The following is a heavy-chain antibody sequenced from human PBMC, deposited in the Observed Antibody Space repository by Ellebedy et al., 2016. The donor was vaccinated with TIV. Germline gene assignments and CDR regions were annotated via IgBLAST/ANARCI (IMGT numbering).Heavy chain of an antibody. CDR1: GFTFSSYE. CDR2: ISSSGSTI. CDR3: ARAVGGGEGAFDI. J-gene: IGHJ3*02. Sequence: GGSLRLSCAASGFTFSSYEMNWVRQAPGKGLEWVSYISSSGSTIYYADSVKGRFTISRDNAKNSLYLQMNSLRAEDTAVYYCARAVGGGEGAFDIWGQGTMVTVSS. D-gene: IGHD3-16*01. V-gene: IGHV3-48*03.